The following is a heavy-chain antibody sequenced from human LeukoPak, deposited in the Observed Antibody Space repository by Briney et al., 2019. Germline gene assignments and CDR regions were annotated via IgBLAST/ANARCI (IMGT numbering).Heavy chain of an antibody. CDR2: IIPIFGTA. CDR1: GGTFSSYA. CDR3: ARGGRGLVASVDY. V-gene: IGHV1-69*13. Sequence: GASVEVSCKASGGTFSSYAISWVRQAPGQGLEWMGGIIPIFGTANYAQKFQGRDTITADESTSTAYMELSSLRSEDTAVYYCARGGRGLVASVDYWGQGTLVTVSS. D-gene: IGHD6-19*01. J-gene: IGHJ4*02.